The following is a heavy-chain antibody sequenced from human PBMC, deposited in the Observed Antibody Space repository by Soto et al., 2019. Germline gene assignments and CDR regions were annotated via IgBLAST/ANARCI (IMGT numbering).Heavy chain of an antibody. J-gene: IGHJ6*03. CDR1: GFTFSSYG. CDR2: ISSSSYI. V-gene: IGHV3-21*01. Sequence: PGGSLRLSCAASGFTFSSYGMHWVRQAPGKGLEWVSSISSSSYIYYADSVKGRFTISRDNAKNSLYLQMNSLRAEDTAVYYCACVGITIFGVVMIPYPPFYYMDVWGKGTTVTVSS. CDR3: ACVGITIFGVVMIPYPPFYYMDV. D-gene: IGHD3-3*01.